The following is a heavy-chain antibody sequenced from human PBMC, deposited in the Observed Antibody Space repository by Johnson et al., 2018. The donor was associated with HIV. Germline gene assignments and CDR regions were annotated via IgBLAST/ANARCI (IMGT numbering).Heavy chain of an antibody. V-gene: IGHV3-30*02. Sequence: QEKLVESGGGVVQPGGSLRLSCAASGFTFSSYGMHWVRQAPGKGLEWVAFIRYDGSNKYYADSVKGRFTISRDNSKNKLYLQMNSLRAEDTAVYYGEKLGLIGGADDAFDIWGQGTMVTVSA. D-gene: IGHD6-19*01. CDR2: IRYDGSNK. J-gene: IGHJ3*02. CDR3: EKLGLIGGADDAFDI. CDR1: GFTFSSYG.